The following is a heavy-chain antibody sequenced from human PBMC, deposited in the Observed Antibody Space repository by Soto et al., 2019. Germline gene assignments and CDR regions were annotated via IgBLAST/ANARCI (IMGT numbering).Heavy chain of an antibody. J-gene: IGHJ6*02. Sequence: EVQLVESGGGLVQPGGSLRLSCAASGFTFSSYWMSWVRQAPGKGLEWVANIKQDGSEKYYVDSVKGRFTISRDNAKNSLYLQMNSLRAEDTAVYYCARVADFWSGYYLVSILYYGMDVWGQGTTVTVSS. CDR2: IKQDGSEK. CDR3: ARVADFWSGYYLVSILYYGMDV. CDR1: GFTFSSYW. V-gene: IGHV3-7*05. D-gene: IGHD3-3*01.